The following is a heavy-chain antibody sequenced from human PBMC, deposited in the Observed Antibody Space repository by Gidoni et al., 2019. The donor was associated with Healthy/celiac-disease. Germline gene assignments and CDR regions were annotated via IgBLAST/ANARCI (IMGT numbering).Heavy chain of an antibody. CDR1: GYTFTGYY. D-gene: IGHD3-22*01. V-gene: IGHV1-2*02. J-gene: IGHJ3*02. Sequence: QVQLVQSGAEVKKPGASVKVSCKASGYTFTGYYMHWVRQAPGQGLEWMGWINPNSGGTNYAQKFQGRVTMTRDTSISTAYMELSRLRSDDTAVYYCARDRRDSSGYYYNAFDIWAKGQWSPSLQ. CDR3: ARDRRDSSGYYYNAFDI. CDR2: INPNSGGT.